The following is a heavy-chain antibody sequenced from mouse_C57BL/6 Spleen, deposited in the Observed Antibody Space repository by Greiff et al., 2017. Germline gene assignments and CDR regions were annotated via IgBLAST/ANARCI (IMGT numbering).Heavy chain of an antibody. D-gene: IGHD2-4*01. J-gene: IGHJ4*01. CDR3: ARGDDDESDYAMDY. CDR1: GYTFTSYW. CDR2: IDPNSGGT. V-gene: IGHV1-72*01. Sequence: VQLQQSGAELVKPGASVTLSCKASGYTFTSYWMHWVKQRPGRGLEWIGRIDPNSGGTKYNEKFKSKATLTVDKPSSTAYMQLRSLTSEDSAVYYCARGDDDESDYAMDYWGKGTTVTVSS.